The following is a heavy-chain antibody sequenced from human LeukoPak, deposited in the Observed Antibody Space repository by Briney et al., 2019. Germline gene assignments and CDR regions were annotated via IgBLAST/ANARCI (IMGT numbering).Heavy chain of an antibody. V-gene: IGHV3-30*18. J-gene: IGHJ3*02. D-gene: IGHD6-13*01. CDR2: ISFEGSNK. CDR1: GFTFSNYA. CDR3: AKDSYSSSWSFFDI. Sequence: GGSLRLSCAASGFTFSNYAMHWVRQAPGKGLEWVSIISFEGSNKYYADSVKGRFTISRDNSKNTLYLQMNSLRAEDTAVYYCAKDSYSSSWSFFDIWGQGTMVTVSS.